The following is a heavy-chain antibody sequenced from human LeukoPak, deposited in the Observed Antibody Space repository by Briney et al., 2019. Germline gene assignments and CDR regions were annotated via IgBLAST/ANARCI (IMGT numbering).Heavy chain of an antibody. V-gene: IGHV3-30*02. D-gene: IGHD2-8*01. CDR3: AKDPDCTSGICYTFFDY. J-gene: IGHJ4*02. CDR2: IRYDGSNK. Sequence: PGGSLRLSCAVSGFTFSTYGMHWVRQAPGKGLEWVAFIRYDGSNKYYADSVKGRFTISRDNSKNTLDLQMNSLRAEDTAVYYCAKDPDCTSGICYTFFDYWGQGTLVTVSS. CDR1: GFTFSTYG.